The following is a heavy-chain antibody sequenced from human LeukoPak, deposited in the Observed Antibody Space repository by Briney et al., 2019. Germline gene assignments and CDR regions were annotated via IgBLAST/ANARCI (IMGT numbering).Heavy chain of an antibody. V-gene: IGHV1-2*02. Sequence: ASVKVSCKASGYTFTDHYIHWVRQAPGQGLEWMGWMNPSDNGVNYAQKFQGRVAMTRDTSISTAYVEVTRLTSDDTAVYHCTTNAAALDYWGQGTLVTVSS. J-gene: IGHJ4*02. CDR3: TTNAAALDY. CDR1: GYTFTDHY. CDR2: MNPSDNGV. D-gene: IGHD6-13*01.